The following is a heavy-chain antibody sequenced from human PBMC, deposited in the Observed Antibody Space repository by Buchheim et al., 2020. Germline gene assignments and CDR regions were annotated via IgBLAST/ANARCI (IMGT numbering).Heavy chain of an antibody. CDR2: INPSGGST. CDR3: ARGSAVGRWANYYDSSGYWYYFDY. Sequence: QVQLVQSGAEVKKPGASVKVSCKASGYTFTSYYMHWVRQAPGQGLEWMGIINPSGGSTSYAQKFQGRVTMTRDTSTSTVYMELSSLRSEDTAVYYCARGSAVGRWANYYDSSGYWYYFDYWGQGTL. J-gene: IGHJ4*02. D-gene: IGHD3-22*01. V-gene: IGHV1-46*03. CDR1: GYTFTSYY.